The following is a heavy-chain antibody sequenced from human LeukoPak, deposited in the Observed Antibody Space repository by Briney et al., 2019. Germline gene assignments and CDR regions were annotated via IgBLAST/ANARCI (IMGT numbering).Heavy chain of an antibody. CDR3: ARLWLTPHSSSSNWFDP. D-gene: IGHD6-13*01. CDR1: GYTFTSYW. J-gene: IGHJ5*02. V-gene: IGHV5-51*01. CDR2: IYPGDSDT. Sequence: GESLKISCRGSGYTFTSYWIAWVRQMPGKGLEWMGIIYPGDSDTRYSPSFQGQVTISADKSISTAYLQWSSLKASDTAMYYCARLWLTPHSSSSNWFDPWGQGTLVTVSS.